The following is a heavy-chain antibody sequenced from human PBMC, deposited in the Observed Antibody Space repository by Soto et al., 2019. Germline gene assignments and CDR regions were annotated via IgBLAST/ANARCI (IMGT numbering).Heavy chain of an antibody. J-gene: IGHJ4*02. D-gene: IGHD3-9*01. V-gene: IGHV3-66*01. Sequence: EVQLVESGGGLVQPGGSLRLSCAASGFTVNSNYMSWVRQAPGKGLEWVSVIYSDGSTYYADSVKGRFIISRDNSNNTLYFQMNSLRAEDTAVYYCATLTKYDNLTGFYPCWGQGTLVTVSS. CDR1: GFTVNSNY. CDR3: ATLTKYDNLTGFYPC. CDR2: IYSDGST.